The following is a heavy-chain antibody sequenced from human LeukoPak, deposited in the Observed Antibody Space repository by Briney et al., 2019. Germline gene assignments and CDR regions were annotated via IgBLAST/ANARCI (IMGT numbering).Heavy chain of an antibody. Sequence: GASVKVSCKASGYTFTSYGISWVRQAPGQGLEWMGWISAYNGNTNYAQKLQGRVTMTTDTSTSTAYMELRSLRSDDTAVYYCARAPLSYYDSSGYYRGGFDPWGQGTLVTVSS. J-gene: IGHJ5*02. CDR1: GYTFTSYG. V-gene: IGHV1-18*01. CDR3: ARAPLSYYDSSGYYRGGFDP. D-gene: IGHD3-22*01. CDR2: ISAYNGNT.